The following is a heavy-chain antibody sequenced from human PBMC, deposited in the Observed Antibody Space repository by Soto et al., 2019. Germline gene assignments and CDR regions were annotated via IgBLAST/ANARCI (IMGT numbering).Heavy chain of an antibody. J-gene: IGHJ4*02. V-gene: IGHV3-23*01. CDR3: AKPLQVY. CDR1: GFTFSSYA. CDR2: ISGSGVSA. Sequence: PGGSLRLSCAASGFTFSSYAMSWVRQAPGKGLECVSTISGSGVSAYYADSVKGRFTISRDNSKNTLYLQMNSLRAEETAIYYCAKPLQVYWGQGTLVTVPQ.